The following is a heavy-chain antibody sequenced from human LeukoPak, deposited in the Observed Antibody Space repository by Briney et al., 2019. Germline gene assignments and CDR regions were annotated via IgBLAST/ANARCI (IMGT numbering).Heavy chain of an antibody. CDR2: ISNTGGST. Sequence: PGGSLRLSCAASGFTFSSYAMSWVRQAPGKGLEWVSAISNTGGSTYYADSVKGRFTISRDNSKNTLYLQMNSLRAEDTAVYYCAKVVGTYGNFDYWGQGTLVTVSS. CDR3: AKVVGTYGNFDY. V-gene: IGHV3-23*01. D-gene: IGHD4-17*01. J-gene: IGHJ4*02. CDR1: GFTFSSYA.